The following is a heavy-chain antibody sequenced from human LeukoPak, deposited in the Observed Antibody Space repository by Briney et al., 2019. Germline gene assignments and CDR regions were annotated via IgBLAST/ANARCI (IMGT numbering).Heavy chain of an antibody. CDR2: ISSSGSTI. V-gene: IGHV3-48*04. CDR3: ARGTSYDLWNYGEQYAFDI. CDR1: GFTFTSYS. J-gene: IGHJ3*02. D-gene: IGHD1-7*01. Sequence: PGGSLRPSCAASGFTFTSYSMNWVSQAPGKGLEWVSYISSSGSTIYYADSVKGRFTISRDNANNSLYLQMNSLRAEDVALYYCARGTSYDLWNYGEQYAFDIWGRGTMVTVS.